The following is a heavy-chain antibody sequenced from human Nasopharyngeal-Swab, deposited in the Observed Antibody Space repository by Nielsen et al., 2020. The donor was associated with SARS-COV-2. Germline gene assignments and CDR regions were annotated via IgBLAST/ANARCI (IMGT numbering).Heavy chain of an antibody. D-gene: IGHD6-13*01. V-gene: IGHV3-23*01. CDR3: ARAAAGHH. CDR1: GFTFSSYA. J-gene: IGHJ5*02. Sequence: GESLKISYAASGFTFSSYAMSWVRQAPGKGLEWVSAISGSGPSTYYADSVKGRFTISRDNSKNTLYLQMNSLRAEDTAVYYCARAAAGHHWGQGTLVTVSS. CDR2: ISGSGPST.